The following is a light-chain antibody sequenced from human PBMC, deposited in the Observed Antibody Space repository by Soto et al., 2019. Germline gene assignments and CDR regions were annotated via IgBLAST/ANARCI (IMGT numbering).Light chain of an antibody. V-gene: IGLV1-44*01. CDR3: AAWDDNLNVVV. CDR1: SSNIGGNY. J-gene: IGLJ3*02. Sequence: QAVVTQTPSASGTPGQRVTFSCSGGSSNIGGNYVSWFQQLPGMAPKLLSYETYKRPSGVHDRFSGSKSGTSASLAISGLQSEDEADYYCAAWDDNLNVVVFGGGTQLTV. CDR2: ETY.